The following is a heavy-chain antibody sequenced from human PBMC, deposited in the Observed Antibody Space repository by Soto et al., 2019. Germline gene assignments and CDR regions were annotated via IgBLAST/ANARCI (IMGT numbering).Heavy chain of an antibody. D-gene: IGHD6-13*01. V-gene: IGHV1-18*01. CDR1: GYTFTSYG. CDR3: ARDLRDSYSSSWYNWFDP. CDR2: ISAYNGNT. J-gene: IGHJ5*02. Sequence: ASVKVSCKASGYTFTSYGISWVRQAPGQGLEWMGWISAYNGNTNYAQKLQGRVTMTTDTSTSTAYMEVRSLRSDDTAVYYCARDLRDSYSSSWYNWFDPWGQGTLVTVSS.